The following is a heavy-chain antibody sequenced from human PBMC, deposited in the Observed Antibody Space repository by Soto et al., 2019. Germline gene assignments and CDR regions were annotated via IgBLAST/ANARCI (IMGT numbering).Heavy chain of an antibody. CDR1: GGTFSSYA. CDR2: IIPIFGTA. D-gene: IGHD2-2*01. Sequence: GASVKVSCKASGGTFSSYAISWVRQAPGQGLEWMGGIIPIFGTANYAQKFQGRVTITADKSTSTAYMELSSLRSEGTAVYYCARREGYCSSTSCPNWFDPWGQGTLVTVSS. J-gene: IGHJ5*02. CDR3: ARREGYCSSTSCPNWFDP. V-gene: IGHV1-69*06.